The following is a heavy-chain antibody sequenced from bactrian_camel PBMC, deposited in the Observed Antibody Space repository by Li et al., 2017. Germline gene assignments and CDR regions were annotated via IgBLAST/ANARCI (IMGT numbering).Heavy chain of an antibody. CDR3: VAERYGGCKLVADYTY. J-gene: IGHJ4*01. D-gene: IGHD7*01. Sequence: HVQLVESGGGSVQAGGSLNLDCAASDFQFSRYYMNWVRQPPGKGLEWVGGIWSDGSAAFYADSVLGRFTISKDNAKSTLYLQMNSLKAEDTAMYYCVAERYGGCKLVADYTYWGQGTQVTVS. CDR1: DFQFSRYY. V-gene: IGHV3S6*01. CDR2: IWSDGSAA.